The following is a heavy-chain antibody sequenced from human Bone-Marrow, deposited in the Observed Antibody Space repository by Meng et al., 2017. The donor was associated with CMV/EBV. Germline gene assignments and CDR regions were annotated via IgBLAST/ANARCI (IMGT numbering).Heavy chain of an antibody. D-gene: IGHD5-12*01. CDR1: EFTVSSYD. Sequence: ASEFTVSSYDMIWVRQAPGKGLEWVSIISGSGGSTYYADFVKGRFTISRDNSKNTLYLQMNSLRAEDTAVYYCAKCSGGYAATLDCWGQGTLVTVSS. V-gene: IGHV3-23*01. CDR3: AKCSGGYAATLDC. CDR2: ISGSGGST. J-gene: IGHJ4*02.